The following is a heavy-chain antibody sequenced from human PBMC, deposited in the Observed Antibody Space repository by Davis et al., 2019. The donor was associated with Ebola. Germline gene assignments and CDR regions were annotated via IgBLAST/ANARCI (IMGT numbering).Heavy chain of an antibody. CDR2: ISYDGSNK. V-gene: IGHV3-30*04. CDR3: AKVQSYCSGGSCYSP. D-gene: IGHD2-15*01. J-gene: IGHJ5*02. CDR1: GFTFSNYA. Sequence: GGSLRLSCAASGFTFSNYAMHWVRQAPGKGLEWVAVISYDGSNKYYADSVKGRFTISRDNSKNTLYLQMNSLRAEDTAVYYCAKVQSYCSGGSCYSPWGQGTLVTVSS.